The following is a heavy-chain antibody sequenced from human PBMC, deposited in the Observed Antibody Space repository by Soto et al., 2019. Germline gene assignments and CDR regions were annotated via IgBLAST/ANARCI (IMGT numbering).Heavy chain of an antibody. Sequence: EVQLVESGGGLVQPGGSLRLSCAASGVTFSSYSMNWVRQAPGKGLEWVSYISSSSSTIDYADSVKGRFTISRDNAKNSLYLQMNSLRHEDTAVYYCARGGTTVTTYYYGMDVWGQGTTVTVSS. CDR1: GVTFSSYS. CDR3: ARGGTTVTTYYYGMDV. D-gene: IGHD4-17*01. V-gene: IGHV3-48*02. CDR2: ISSSSSTI. J-gene: IGHJ6*02.